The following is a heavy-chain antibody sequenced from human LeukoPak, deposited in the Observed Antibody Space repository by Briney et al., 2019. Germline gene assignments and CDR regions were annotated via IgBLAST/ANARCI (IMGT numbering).Heavy chain of an antibody. CDR3: AKSMLTAAVNYYYYYGMDV. V-gene: IGHV3-23*01. CDR1: GFTFSSYA. D-gene: IGHD3-10*02. J-gene: IGHJ6*02. CDR2: ISGSGGST. Sequence: GGSLRLTCAASGFTFSSYAMSCVRQAPGKGLEWVSAISGSGGSTYYADSVKGRFTISRDNSKNTLYLQMNSLRAEDTAVYYCAKSMLTAAVNYYYYYGMDVWGQGTTVTVSS.